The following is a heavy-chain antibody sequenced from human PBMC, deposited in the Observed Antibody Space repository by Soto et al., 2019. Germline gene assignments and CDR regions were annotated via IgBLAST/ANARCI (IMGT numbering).Heavy chain of an antibody. CDR1: GFSLSTSGVG. CDR3: AHGGIGLELGADFVY. D-gene: IGHD1-7*01. J-gene: IGHJ4*02. CDR2: IYWDDDK. V-gene: IGHV2-5*02. Sequence: GSGHTLVNPTQTLTLTCTFSGFSLSTSGVGVGWIRQPPGKALEWLALIYWDDDKRYSPSLKSRLTITKDTSKNQVVLTMTNMDPMDTATYYCAHGGIGLELGADFVYVGQGTLVTVSS.